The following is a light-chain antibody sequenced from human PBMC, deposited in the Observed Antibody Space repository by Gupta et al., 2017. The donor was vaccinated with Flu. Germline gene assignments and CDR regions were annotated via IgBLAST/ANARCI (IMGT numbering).Light chain of an antibody. CDR1: QTVTNSR. Sequence: DIVLTQSPGTLSLSPGERATLSCRASQTVTNSRVAWYQQKPGQAPKPLVQATSSRATGIPDRGSGSGSGTDVTLTISRLEPEDCAVDYCQQYDRSPITCGQGTRLDNK. V-gene: IGKV3-20*01. J-gene: IGKJ5*01. CDR2: ATS. CDR3: QQYDRSPIT.